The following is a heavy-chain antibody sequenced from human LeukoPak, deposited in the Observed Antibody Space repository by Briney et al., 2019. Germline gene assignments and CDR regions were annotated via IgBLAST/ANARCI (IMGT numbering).Heavy chain of an antibody. Sequence: ASVKVSCKASGYSFTSYDINWVRQAPGQGPEWMGWMSPRSGSTGYAQKFQGRVTMTRNTSISTAYMELSSLRSEDTAVYYCAGAAAGTDWFDPWGQGTLVTVSS. J-gene: IGHJ5*02. CDR2: MSPRSGST. V-gene: IGHV1-8*01. CDR3: AGAAAGTDWFDP. D-gene: IGHD6-13*01. CDR1: GYSFTSYD.